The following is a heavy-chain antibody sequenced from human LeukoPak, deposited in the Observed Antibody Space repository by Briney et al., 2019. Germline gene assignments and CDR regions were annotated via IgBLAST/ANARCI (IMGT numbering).Heavy chain of an antibody. CDR2: INWNGGST. V-gene: IGHV3-20*04. J-gene: IGHJ6*03. CDR1: GFTFDDYG. CDR3: ARATTVTTKIRFQYYYYYYMDV. Sequence: PGGSLRLSCAASGFTFDDYGMSWVRQAPGKGLEWVFGINWNGGSTGYADSVKGRFTISRDNAKNSLYLQMNSLRAEDTALYYCARATTVTTKIRFQYYYYYYMDVWGKGTTVTVSS. D-gene: IGHD4-17*01.